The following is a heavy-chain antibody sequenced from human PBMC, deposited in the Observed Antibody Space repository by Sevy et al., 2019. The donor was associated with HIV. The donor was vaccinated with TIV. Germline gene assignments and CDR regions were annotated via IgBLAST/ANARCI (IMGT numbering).Heavy chain of an antibody. Sequence: ASVKVSCKASGGTFSSYAISWVRHAPGQGLEWMGGIIPILGTVNYAQKFQGRVTITADESTKTAYMELSSLRSEDTAVYYCAREGGNGWYYFDYWGQETLVTVSS. J-gene: IGHJ4*02. CDR2: IIPILGTV. V-gene: IGHV1-69*13. D-gene: IGHD6-19*01. CDR3: AREGGNGWYYFDY. CDR1: GGTFSSYA.